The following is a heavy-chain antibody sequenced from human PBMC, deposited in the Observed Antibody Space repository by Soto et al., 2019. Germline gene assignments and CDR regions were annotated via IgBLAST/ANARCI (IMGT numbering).Heavy chain of an antibody. V-gene: IGHV4-39*01. J-gene: IGHJ4*02. D-gene: IGHD3-9*01. Sequence: SETLSLTCTVSGGSMSSSSYYWGWIRQPPGKGLEWIANMYFSGFYSGSTSYNPSLKSRVTISVDTSKNQFSLQVSSVTAADTAVYYCARGFDILTFGFCLDYWGRGTLVTVSS. CDR1: GGSMSSSSYY. CDR2: MYFSGFYSGST. CDR3: ARGFDILTFGFCLDY.